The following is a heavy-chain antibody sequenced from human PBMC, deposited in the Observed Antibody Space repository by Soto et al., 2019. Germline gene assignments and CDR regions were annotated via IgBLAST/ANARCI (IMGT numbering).Heavy chain of an antibody. Sequence: PSETLSLTCTVSGGSISSSSYYWGWIRQPPGKGLEWIGSIYYSGSTYYNPSLKSRGTISVDTSKNEFSLKLSSVTAADTAVYYCARPGHCSGGSCFYFNYWGQGTLVTVSS. CDR1: GGSISSSSYY. J-gene: IGHJ4*02. CDR2: IYYSGST. D-gene: IGHD2-15*01. CDR3: ARPGHCSGGSCFYFNY. V-gene: IGHV4-39*01.